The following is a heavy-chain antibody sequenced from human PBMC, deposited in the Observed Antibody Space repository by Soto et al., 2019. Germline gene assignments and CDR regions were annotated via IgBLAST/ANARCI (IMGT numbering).Heavy chain of an antibody. Sequence: PGGSLRLSCAASGFTFSSYAMSWVRQAPGKGLEWVSAISGSGGSTYYADSVKGQFTISRDNSKNTLYLQMNSLRAEDTAVYYCAKVISNYESLGYYYMDVWGKGTTVTVSS. CDR3: AKVISNYESLGYYYMDV. CDR1: GFTFSSYA. CDR2: ISGSGGST. V-gene: IGHV3-23*01. D-gene: IGHD4-4*01. J-gene: IGHJ6*03.